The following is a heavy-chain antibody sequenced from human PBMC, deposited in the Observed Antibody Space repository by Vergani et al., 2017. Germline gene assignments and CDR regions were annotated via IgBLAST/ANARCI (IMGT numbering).Heavy chain of an antibody. CDR3: ARGDCSGGSCYPGDC. CDR2: IIPIFGTA. J-gene: IGHJ4*02. V-gene: IGHV1-69*13. D-gene: IGHD2-15*01. CDR1: GGTFSSYA. Sequence: QVQLVQSGAEVKKPGSSVKVSCKAPGGTFSSYAISWVRQAPGQGLEWMGRIIPIFGTANYAQKFQGRVTITADESTSTAYMELSSLGSEDTAVYYCARGDCSGGSCYPGDCWGQGTLVTVSS.